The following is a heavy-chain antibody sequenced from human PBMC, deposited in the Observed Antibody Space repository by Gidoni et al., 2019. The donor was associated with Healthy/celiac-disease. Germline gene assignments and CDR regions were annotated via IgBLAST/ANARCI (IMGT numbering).Heavy chain of an antibody. Sequence: QVQLQESGPGLVKPSETLSLTCTVSGGSISSYYWSWIRQPPGKGLEWIGYIYYSGGTNYNPSLKSRVTISVDTSKNQFSLKLSSVTAADTAVYYCARVNSSGWYVHYWGQGTLVTVSS. CDR3: ARVNSSGWYVHY. CDR2: IYYSGGT. V-gene: IGHV4-59*01. CDR1: GGSISSYY. J-gene: IGHJ4*02. D-gene: IGHD6-19*01.